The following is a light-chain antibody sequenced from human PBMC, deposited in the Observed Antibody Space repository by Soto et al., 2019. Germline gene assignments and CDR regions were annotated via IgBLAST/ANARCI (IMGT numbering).Light chain of an antibody. CDR3: GTWDSSLSAAYV. J-gene: IGLJ1*01. Sequence: QSVLTQPPSVSAAPGQKVTISCSGSSSSIGNNYVSWYQQLPGTGPKLLIYENNKRPSGIPDRFSGSKSGTSATLGITGLQTGDEADYYCGTWDSSLSAAYVFGTGTKLTVL. V-gene: IGLV1-51*02. CDR2: ENN. CDR1: SSSIGNNY.